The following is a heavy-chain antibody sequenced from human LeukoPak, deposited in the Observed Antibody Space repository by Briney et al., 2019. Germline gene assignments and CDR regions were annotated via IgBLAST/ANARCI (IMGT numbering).Heavy chain of an antibody. D-gene: IGHD3-9*01. CDR1: GFTFSSYW. CDR2: IKQDGNEK. Sequence: GGSLRLSCAASGFTFSSYWMSWVRQAPGKGLEWVANIKQDGNEKYYVDSVKGRFTISRDNAKNSLYLQMNSLRGEDTAVYYCALIRYFDWSFDYWGQGTLVTVSS. V-gene: IGHV3-7*01. J-gene: IGHJ4*02. CDR3: ALIRYFDWSFDY.